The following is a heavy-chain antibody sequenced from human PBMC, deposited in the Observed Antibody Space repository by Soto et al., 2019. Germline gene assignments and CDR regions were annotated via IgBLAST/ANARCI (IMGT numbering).Heavy chain of an antibody. CDR1: GDSIGSGNKY. CDR3: ARVPSPFDFYYAMDV. Sequence: SETLSLTCTVSGDSIGSGNKYWSWIRKAPGKGLEWIGYIFSSGTTYYNPSLKSRLTMSIDTSQNQFSLKLNSVTAADTAVYFCARVPSPFDFYYAMDVWGQGTTVTVS. J-gene: IGHJ6*02. CDR2: IFSSGTT. V-gene: IGHV4-30-4*02. D-gene: IGHD3-16*01.